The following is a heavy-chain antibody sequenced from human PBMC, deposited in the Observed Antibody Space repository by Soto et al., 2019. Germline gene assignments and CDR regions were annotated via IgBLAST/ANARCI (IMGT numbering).Heavy chain of an antibody. D-gene: IGHD4-17*01. CDR3: AKPPLMTTSLYNYFYYGMDV. V-gene: IGHV3-30*18. J-gene: IGHJ6*02. Sequence: GGSLRLSCAASGFTFRSYGIHWVRQTPGKGLEWVSLISYDGTNKYYADSVKGRFTISRDNSKNTLDLQMNSLRAEDTAVYYCAKPPLMTTSLYNYFYYGMDVWGQGTTVTVSS. CDR2: ISYDGTNK. CDR1: GFTFRSYG.